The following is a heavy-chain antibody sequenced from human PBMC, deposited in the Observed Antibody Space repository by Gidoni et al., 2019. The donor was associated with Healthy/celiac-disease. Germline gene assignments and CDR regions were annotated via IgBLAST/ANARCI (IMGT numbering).Heavy chain of an antibody. Sequence: QVQLQESGPGLVKPSETLSLTCTVSGGSVSSGSYYWSWIRQPPGKGLEWIGYIYYSGSTNYNPSLKSRVTISVDTSKNQFSLKLSSVTAADTAVYYCARGLYYDYVWGSYHYFDYWGQGTLVTVSS. J-gene: IGHJ4*02. CDR3: ARGLYYDYVWGSYHYFDY. CDR2: IYYSGST. CDR1: GGSVSSGSYY. D-gene: IGHD3-16*02. V-gene: IGHV4-61*01.